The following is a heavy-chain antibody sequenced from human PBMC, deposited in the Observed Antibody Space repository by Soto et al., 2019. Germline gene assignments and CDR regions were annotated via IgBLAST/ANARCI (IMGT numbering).Heavy chain of an antibody. CDR2: IIPIFGTA. J-gene: IGHJ5*02. CDR3: ARDDPCSGGSCYYRWFAP. CDR1: GGTFSSYA. D-gene: IGHD2-15*01. Sequence: QVQLVQSGAEVKKPGSSVKVSCKASGGTFSSYAISWVRQAPGQGLEWMGGIIPIFGTANYAQKFQGRVTITADESTSTAYMELGSLRSEDTAVYYCARDDPCSGGSCYYRWFAPWGQGTLVTVSS. V-gene: IGHV1-69*01.